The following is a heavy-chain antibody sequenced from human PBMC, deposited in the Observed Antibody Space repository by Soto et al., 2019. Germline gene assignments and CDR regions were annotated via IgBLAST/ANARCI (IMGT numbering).Heavy chain of an antibody. J-gene: IGHJ4*02. V-gene: IGHV4-31*03. CDR3: ARVRRGYSYGIDY. CDR2: IYYSGST. CDR1: GGSISSGGYY. D-gene: IGHD5-18*01. Sequence: SETLSLTCTVSGGSISSGGYYWSWIRQHQGKGLEWIGYIYYSGSTYYNPSLKSRVTISVDTSKNQFSLKLSSVTAADTAVYYCARVRRGYSYGIDYWGQGTLVTVSS.